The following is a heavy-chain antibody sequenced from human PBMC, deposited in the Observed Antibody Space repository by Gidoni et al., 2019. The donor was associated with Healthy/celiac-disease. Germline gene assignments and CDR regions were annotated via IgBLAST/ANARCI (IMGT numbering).Heavy chain of an antibody. V-gene: IGHV3-21*01. CDR2: MSSSSSYI. Sequence: EVQLVESGGGLVKPGGSLRLSCAASGFPFSSYSMTWVRQAPGKGLEWVSSMSSSSSYIYYADSVKGRFTISRDNAKNSLYLQMNSLRAEDTAVYYCARDRSSYGDYVGWFDPWGQGTLVTVSS. J-gene: IGHJ5*02. CDR3: ARDRSSYGDYVGWFDP. D-gene: IGHD4-17*01. CDR1: GFPFSSYS.